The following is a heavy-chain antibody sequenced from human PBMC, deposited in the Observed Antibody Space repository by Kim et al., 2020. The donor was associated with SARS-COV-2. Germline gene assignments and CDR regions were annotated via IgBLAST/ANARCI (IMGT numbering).Heavy chain of an antibody. V-gene: IGHV1-69*01. Sequence: KFQGRVTITADESTSTAYMELSSLRSEDTAVYYCAITGPYYDILTGPFDYWGQGTLVTVSS. D-gene: IGHD3-9*01. J-gene: IGHJ4*02. CDR3: AITGPYYDILTGPFDY.